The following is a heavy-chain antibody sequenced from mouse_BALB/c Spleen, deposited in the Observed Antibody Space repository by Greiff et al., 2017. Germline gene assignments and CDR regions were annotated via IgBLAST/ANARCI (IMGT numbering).Heavy chain of an antibody. CDR3: ARRGYGYDRYAMDY. CDR1: GYTFSSYW. Sequence: VQLQQSGAELMKPGASVKISCKATGYTFSSYWIEWVKQRPGHGLEWIGEILPGSGSTNYNEKFKGKATFTADTSSNTAYMQLSSLTSEDSAVYYCARRGYGYDRYAMDYWGQGTSVTVSS. D-gene: IGHD1-2*01. CDR2: ILPGSGST. J-gene: IGHJ4*01. V-gene: IGHV1-9*01.